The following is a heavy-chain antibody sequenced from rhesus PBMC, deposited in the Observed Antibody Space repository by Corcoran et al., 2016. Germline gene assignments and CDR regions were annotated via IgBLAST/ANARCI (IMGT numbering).Heavy chain of an antibody. Sequence: QVTLKESGPALVKPTQTLTLTCTFSGFSIRTSGMGVGWIRPPPGKALEWLALIYWDDDKYYSTSLKSRLTISKDTSKNQVVLTMTNMDPVDTATYYCARSRGSYCSGGVCYADAFDFWGQGLRVTVSS. CDR3: ARSRGSYCSGGVCYADAFDF. J-gene: IGHJ3*01. CDR2: IYWDDDK. V-gene: IGHV2-174*01. D-gene: IGHD2-8*01. CDR1: GFSIRTSGMG.